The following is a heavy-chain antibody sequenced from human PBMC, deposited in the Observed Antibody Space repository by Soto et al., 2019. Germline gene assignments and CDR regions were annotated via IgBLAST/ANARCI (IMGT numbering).Heavy chain of an antibody. J-gene: IGHJ4*02. D-gene: IGHD2-2*02. CDR1: GYTFTGYY. Sequence: ASVKVSCKASGYTFTGYYMHWVRQAPGQGLEWMGWINPNSGDTNYAQKFQGRVTMTRDTSISTAYMELSSLRSDDTAVYYCARGVVVPAAIEPIHYYFFDYWGQGTLVTVSS. CDR3: ARGVVVPAAIEPIHYYFFDY. V-gene: IGHV1-2*02. CDR2: INPNSGDT.